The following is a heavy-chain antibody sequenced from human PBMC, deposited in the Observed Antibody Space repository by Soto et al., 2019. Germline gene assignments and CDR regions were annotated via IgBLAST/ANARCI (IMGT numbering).Heavy chain of an antibody. CDR2: ISFDGSKK. Sequence: QVPLVESGGGVVQPGRSLRLSCAGSGFTFSSFGMHWVRQAPGKGLEWVAVISFDGSKKYYADSVKDRFTISRDNAKNTLFLQMNSRTAEDTAVYYLAKDYMGDYYGMDYCGRLTTFTVSS. D-gene: IGHD1-26*01. J-gene: IGHJ6*02. V-gene: IGHV3-30*18. CDR3: AKDYMGDYYGMDY. CDR1: GFTFSSFG.